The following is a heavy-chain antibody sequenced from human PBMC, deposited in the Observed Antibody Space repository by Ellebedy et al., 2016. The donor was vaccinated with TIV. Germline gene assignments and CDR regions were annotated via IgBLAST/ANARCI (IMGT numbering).Heavy chain of an antibody. Sequence: SETLSLXXTVSGGSISSYYWSWIRQPAGKGLEWIGRIYTSGGTNYNPSLKSRVTMSVDTSKNQFSLKLSSVTAADTAVYYCARDYYYDSSGLSSWGQGTPVTVSS. CDR2: IYTSGGT. J-gene: IGHJ4*02. V-gene: IGHV4-4*07. CDR3: ARDYYYDSSGLSS. D-gene: IGHD3-22*01. CDR1: GGSISSYY.